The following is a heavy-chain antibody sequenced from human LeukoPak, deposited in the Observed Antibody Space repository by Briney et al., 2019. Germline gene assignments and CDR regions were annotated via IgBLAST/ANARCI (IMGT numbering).Heavy chain of an antibody. Sequence: GGSLRLSCAASGLTFSNYAMSWVRQAPGKGLEWVATIRVDGSTEYPVDSMKGRFTISRDNAKNSLHLQMNSLRAEDTAVYYCATYSGPDKWDASDMWGQGTLVTVSS. CDR2: IRVDGSTE. J-gene: IGHJ3*02. D-gene: IGHD1-26*01. V-gene: IGHV3-7*01. CDR3: ATYSGPDKWDASDM. CDR1: GLTFSNYA.